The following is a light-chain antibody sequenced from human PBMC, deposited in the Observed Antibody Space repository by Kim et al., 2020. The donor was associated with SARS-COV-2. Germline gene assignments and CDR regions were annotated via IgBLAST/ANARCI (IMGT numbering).Light chain of an antibody. V-gene: IGKV1-5*03. J-gene: IGKJ1*01. Sequence: AYVGDRVPITCRASQSISSWLAWYQQKPGKAPKVLLYQASNLESGVPSRFSGSGSGTEFTLTISGLQPDDFATYYCHQYKTYSWAFGQGTKVDIK. CDR3: HQYKTYSWA. CDR2: QAS. CDR1: QSISSW.